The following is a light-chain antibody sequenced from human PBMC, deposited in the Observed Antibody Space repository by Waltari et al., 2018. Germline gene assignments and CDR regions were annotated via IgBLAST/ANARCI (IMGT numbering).Light chain of an antibody. CDR1: KLEDKY. V-gene: IGLV3-1*01. J-gene: IGLJ1*01. CDR2: QDS. Sequence: SYELTQPPSVSVSPGQTATLSCSATKLEDKYVFWYQQKPGQSPVLVMYQDSRRPSGIPERFSVSNSGDTATLTISGTQTLDEADYFCQNWDNTTVFGSGTRVTVL. CDR3: QNWDNTTV.